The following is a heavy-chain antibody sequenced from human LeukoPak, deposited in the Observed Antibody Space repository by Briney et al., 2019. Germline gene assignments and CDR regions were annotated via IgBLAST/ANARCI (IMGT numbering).Heavy chain of an antibody. J-gene: IGHJ5*02. CDR3: ARDYAAAGRRGSNWFDP. Sequence: SETLSLTCTASGGSISSSSYYWGWIRQPPGKGLEWIGSIYYSGSTYYNPSLKSRVTISVDTSKNQFSLKLSSVTAADTAVYYCARDYAAAGRRGSNWFDPWGQGTLVTVSS. CDR2: IYYSGST. D-gene: IGHD6-13*01. CDR1: GGSISSSSYY. V-gene: IGHV4-39*07.